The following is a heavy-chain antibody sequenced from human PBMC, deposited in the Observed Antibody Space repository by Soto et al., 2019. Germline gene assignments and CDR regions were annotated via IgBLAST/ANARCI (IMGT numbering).Heavy chain of an antibody. CDR1: GGSLSSYY. D-gene: IGHD3-16*01. Sequence: QVHLHESGPGLVKPSETLSLTCTVSGGSLSSYYWSWIRQPAGKGLEWIGRVYANGNTYFRPTLRGRVAMSVDTSKNQFTLNLSSVTAADSGVYYCGRDQMGLTQRGGEWGQGALVVVS. CDR3: GRDQMGLTQRGGE. J-gene: IGHJ4*02. CDR2: VYANGNT. V-gene: IGHV4-4*07.